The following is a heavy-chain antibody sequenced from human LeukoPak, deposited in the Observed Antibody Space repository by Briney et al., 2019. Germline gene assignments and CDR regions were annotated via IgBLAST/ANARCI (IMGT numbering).Heavy chain of an antibody. CDR1: GYTFTIYY. CDR2: INPSGGST. CDR3: ARDASTTERRYYFDY. J-gene: IGHJ4*02. V-gene: IGHV1-46*01. D-gene: IGHD1-26*01. Sequence: ASVKVSCKASGYTFTIYYMHGVRQAAGQGREGVGIINPSGGSTSYAQQFQGRVTMTRDMSTSTVYMELSSLRSEDTGVYYCARDASTTERRYYFDYWGQGTLVTVSS.